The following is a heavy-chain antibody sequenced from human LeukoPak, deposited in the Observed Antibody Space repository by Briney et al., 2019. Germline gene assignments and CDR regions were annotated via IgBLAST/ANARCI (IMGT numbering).Heavy chain of an antibody. CDR3: ARDVDYYDSSRYFDY. CDR1: GFAVSSNY. J-gene: IGHJ4*02. CDR2: IYSGGST. V-gene: IGHV3-66*01. Sequence: PGGSLRLSCAASGFAVSSNYMSWVRQAPGKGLEWVSVIYSGGSTYYADSVKGRFTISRDNSKNTLYLQMNSLRAEDTAVYYCARDVDYYDSSRYFDYWGQETLVTVSS. D-gene: IGHD3-22*01.